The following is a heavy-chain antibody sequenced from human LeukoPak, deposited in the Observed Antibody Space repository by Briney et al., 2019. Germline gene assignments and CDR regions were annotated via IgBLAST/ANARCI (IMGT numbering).Heavy chain of an antibody. J-gene: IGHJ6*02. CDR3: ARDSILVVPASLPLSGMDV. D-gene: IGHD2-2*01. V-gene: IGHV3-33*01. CDR2: IWYDGSNK. Sequence: GGALILSCSASGFTFSSYGRHWVRQAPGKGLELMAVIWYDGSNKYYADSVKGRFTVSRDNSKNTLYLQMSSLRADDTAVYYCARDSILVVPASLPLSGMDVWGQGTTVTVSS. CDR1: GFTFSSYG.